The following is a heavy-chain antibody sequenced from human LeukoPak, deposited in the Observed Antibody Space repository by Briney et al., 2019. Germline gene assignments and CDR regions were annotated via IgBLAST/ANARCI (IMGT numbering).Heavy chain of an antibody. Sequence: GGSLRLSCAASGFTVSTDHMSRVRQAPGKGLEWVAVSYSDDNGYYTESVKGRFTISRDNSKNTLYLQMNSLRAEDTAIYYCARVWELSFDHWGQGTLVTVSS. V-gene: IGHV3-53*01. J-gene: IGHJ4*02. CDR1: GFTVSTDH. D-gene: IGHD1-26*01. CDR2: SYSDDNG. CDR3: ARVWELSFDH.